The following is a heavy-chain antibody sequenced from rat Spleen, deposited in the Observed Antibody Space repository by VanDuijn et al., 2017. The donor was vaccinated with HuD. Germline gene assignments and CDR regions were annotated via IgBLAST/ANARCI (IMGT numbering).Heavy chain of an antibody. V-gene: IGHV2S8*01. J-gene: IGHJ3*01. Sequence: QVQLKESGPDLVQPSQTLSLTCTVSGFSLTSYGISWVRQPPGKGLEWIAAISSGGSTYYNSVLKSRLSISRDTSKSQVFLKMNSLPTDDTAIYFCTSPFRWFAYWGQGTLVTVSS. CDR2: ISSGGST. CDR3: TSPFRWFAY. CDR1: GFSLTSYG.